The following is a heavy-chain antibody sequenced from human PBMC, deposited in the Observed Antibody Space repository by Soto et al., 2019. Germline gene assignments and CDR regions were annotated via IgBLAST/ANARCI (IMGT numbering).Heavy chain of an antibody. D-gene: IGHD1-20*01. CDR3: ARAAIDGITGYYYYYGMDV. V-gene: IGHV4-59*01. CDR2: IYYSGST. Sequence: SETLSLTCTVSGDSISSYYWSWIRQPPGKGLEWIGYIYYSGSTNYNPSLKSRVTISVDTSKNQFSLKLSSVTAADTAVYYCARAAIDGITGYYYYYGMDVWGQGTTVTVSS. CDR1: GDSISSYY. J-gene: IGHJ6*02.